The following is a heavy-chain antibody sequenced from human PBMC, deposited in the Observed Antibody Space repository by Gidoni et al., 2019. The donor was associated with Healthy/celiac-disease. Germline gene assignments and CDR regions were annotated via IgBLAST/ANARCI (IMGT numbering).Heavy chain of an antibody. CDR2: ISWDGGST. Sequence: EVQLVESGGVVVQPGGSLRLSCAASGFPFDDYTMHWVRQAPGKGLEWVSLISWDGGSTYYADSVKGRFTISRDNSKNSLYLQMNSLRTEDTALYYCAKDITSYGTGDYFDYWGQGTLVTVSS. CDR3: AKDITSYGTGDYFDY. D-gene: IGHD3-10*01. CDR1: GFPFDDYT. J-gene: IGHJ4*02. V-gene: IGHV3-43*01.